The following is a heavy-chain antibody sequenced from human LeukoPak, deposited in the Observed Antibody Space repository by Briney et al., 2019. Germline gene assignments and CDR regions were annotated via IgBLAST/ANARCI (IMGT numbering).Heavy chain of an antibody. CDR1: GSTFSTYD. CDR3: ARGIVPAAFDY. D-gene: IGHD2-2*01. CDR2: ISSSAHHI. J-gene: IGHJ4*02. Sequence: GGSLRLSCAASGSTFSTYDMNWVRQAPGKGLEWVSSISSSAHHIAYADSVKGRFTISRDNAENALYLQVNSLRAEDTAVYYCARGIVPAAFDYWGQGTLVTVSS. V-gene: IGHV3-21*01.